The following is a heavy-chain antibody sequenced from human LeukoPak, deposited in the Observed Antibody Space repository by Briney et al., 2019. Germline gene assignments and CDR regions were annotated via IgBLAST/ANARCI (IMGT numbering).Heavy chain of an antibody. D-gene: IGHD6-6*01. V-gene: IGHV3-21*01. CDR1: GFTFSSYS. CDR2: ISSSSSYT. J-gene: IGHJ4*02. CDR3: ARGIYSSSSAVDY. Sequence: GSLRLSCAASGFTFSSYSMNWVRQAPGKGLEWVSSISSSSSYTYYADSVKGRFTISRDNAKNSLYLQMNNLRAEDTAVYYCARGIYSSSSAVDYWGQGTLVTVSS.